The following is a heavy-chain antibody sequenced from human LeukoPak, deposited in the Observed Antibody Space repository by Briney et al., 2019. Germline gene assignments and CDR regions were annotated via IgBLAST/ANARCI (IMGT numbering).Heavy chain of an antibody. CDR2: ISSSSSYI. V-gene: IGHV3-21*01. D-gene: IGHD3-10*01. CDR3: ARGHGSGSYFQTPFGY. J-gene: IGHJ4*02. Sequence: GGSLRLSCAASGFTFSSYSMNWVRQAPGKGLEWVSSISSSSSYIYYADSVKGRFTISRDNAKNSLYLQMNGLRAEDTALYYCARGHGSGSYFQTPFGYWGQGTLVTVSS. CDR1: GFTFSSYS.